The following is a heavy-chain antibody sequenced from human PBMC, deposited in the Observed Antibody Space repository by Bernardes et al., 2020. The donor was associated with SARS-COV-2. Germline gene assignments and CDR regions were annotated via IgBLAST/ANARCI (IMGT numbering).Heavy chain of an antibody. J-gene: IGHJ6*02. CDR2: IYHSGST. D-gene: IGHD2-8*01. V-gene: IGHV4-59*08. CDR1: GGSISFYY. CDR3: ARHGRDCTNGICQTYYYYPLDV. Sequence: SETLSLTCSVSGGSISFYYWSWIRQAPGKGLEWISYIYHSGSTSYNPSLKSRVTISVDTSKIQFSLKLNSVSAADTAVYYCARHGRDCTNGICQTYYYYPLDVWGQGTTVTVSS.